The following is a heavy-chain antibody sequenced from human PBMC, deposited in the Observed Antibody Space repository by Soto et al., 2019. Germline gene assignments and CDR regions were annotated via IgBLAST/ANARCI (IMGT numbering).Heavy chain of an antibody. CDR1: GFTFSSYG. V-gene: IGHV3-33*01. J-gene: IGHJ6*02. CDR2: IWYDGSNK. D-gene: IGHD1-26*01. Sequence: SLRLSCAASGFTFSSYGMHWVRQAPGKGLEWVAVIWYDGSNKYYADSVKGRFTISRDNSKNTLYLQMNSLRAEDTAVYYCARWVGATYYYYGMDVWGQGTTVTVSS. CDR3: ARWVGATYYYYGMDV.